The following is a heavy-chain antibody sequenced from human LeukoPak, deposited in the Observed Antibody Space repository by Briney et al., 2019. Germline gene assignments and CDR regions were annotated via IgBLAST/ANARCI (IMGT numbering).Heavy chain of an antibody. CDR1: GGSFSVYY. CDR3: ARGHSSVATGIPYYFDY. Sequence: PSETLSLTCAVYGGSFSVYYWSWIRQPSGKGLEWIGEIIHSGSTNYNPSLKSRVTVSIDTSKNQVSLKLRSVTAADTAVYYCARGHSSVATGIPYYFDYWGRGTLVTVSS. J-gene: IGHJ4*02. D-gene: IGHD2-21*02. V-gene: IGHV4-34*01. CDR2: IIHSGST.